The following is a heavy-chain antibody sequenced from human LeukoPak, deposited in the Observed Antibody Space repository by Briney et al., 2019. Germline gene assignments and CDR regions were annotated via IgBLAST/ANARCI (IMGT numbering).Heavy chain of an antibody. CDR1: GFTFSSYG. V-gene: IGHV3-30*02. D-gene: IGHD2-15*01. CDR3: AREKGVVVAATGLYYYYYMDV. Sequence: PGGSLRLSCAASGFTFSSYGMYWVRQAPGKGLDLVAFIRYDGNNKYYADSVKGRFTISRDNAKNSLYLQMNSLRAEDTAVYYCAREKGVVVAATGLYYYYYMDVWGKGTTVTVSS. CDR2: IRYDGNNK. J-gene: IGHJ6*03.